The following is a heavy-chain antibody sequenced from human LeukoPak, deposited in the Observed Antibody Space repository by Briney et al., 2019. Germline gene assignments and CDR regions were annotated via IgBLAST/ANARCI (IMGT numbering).Heavy chain of an antibody. CDR3: ARKDRYCSGGSCYSWWFDP. D-gene: IGHD2-15*01. CDR1: GYTFTSYA. J-gene: IGHJ5*02. CDR2: INAGNGNT. V-gene: IGHV1-3*01. Sequence: ASVKVSCKASGYTFTSYAMHWVRQAPGQRLEWMGWINAGNGNTKYSQKFQGRVTITRDTSASTAYMELSSLRSEDTAVYYCARKDRYCSGGSCYSWWFDPWGQGTLVTVSS.